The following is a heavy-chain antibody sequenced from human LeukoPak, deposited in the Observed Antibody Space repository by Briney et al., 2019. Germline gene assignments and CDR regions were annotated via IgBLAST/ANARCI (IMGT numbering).Heavy chain of an antibody. CDR3: TTGGWEQAGSYYYGMDV. CDR1: GFTFSNAW. Sequence: GGSLRLSCAASGFTFSNAWMSWVRQAPGKGLGWVGRIKSKTDGGTTDYAAPVKGRFTISRDDSKNTLYLQMNSLKTEDTAVYYCTTGGWEQAGSYYYGMDVWGQGTTVTVSS. D-gene: IGHD4-23*01. CDR2: IKSKTDGGTT. J-gene: IGHJ6*02. V-gene: IGHV3-15*01.